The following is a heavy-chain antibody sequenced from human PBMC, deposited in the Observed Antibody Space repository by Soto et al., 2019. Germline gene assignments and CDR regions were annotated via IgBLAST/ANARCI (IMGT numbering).Heavy chain of an antibody. CDR3: VRENYYYGMDV. V-gene: IGHV3-21*01. CDR1: GFTFSSYS. Sequence: GSLRLSCAASGFTFSSYSMNWVRQAPGKGLEWVSSISSSSSYIYYADSVKGRFTISRDNSKNTLYLQMNSLRVEDTAMYYCVRENYYYGMDVWRQGTAVTVSS. J-gene: IGHJ6*02. CDR2: ISSSSSYI.